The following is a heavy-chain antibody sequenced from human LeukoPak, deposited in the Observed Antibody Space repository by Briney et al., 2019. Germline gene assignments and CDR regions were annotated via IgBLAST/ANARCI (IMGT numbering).Heavy chain of an antibody. J-gene: IGHJ4*02. CDR1: GFTFSSYA. Sequence: GGSLRLSCAASGFTFSSYAMSWVRQAPGKGLEWVSAISGGGGSTYYADSVKGRFTISRDNSKSTLYLQMNSLRAEDTAVYYCAKDSRANRYFDWLSHFDYWGQGTLVTVSS. D-gene: IGHD3-9*01. CDR3: AKDSRANRYFDWLSHFDY. V-gene: IGHV3-23*01. CDR2: ISGGGGST.